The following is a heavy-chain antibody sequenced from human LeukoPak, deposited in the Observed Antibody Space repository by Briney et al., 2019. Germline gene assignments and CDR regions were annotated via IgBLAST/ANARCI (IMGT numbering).Heavy chain of an antibody. Sequence: GGSLRLSCAASGFTFTGYGMRWVRQAPGKGLEWVAFIRYDGSNKYYADSVKGRFTISRDNSKNTLYLQMNSLRAEDTAVYYCAKVYYGDYSCLGYWGQGTLVTVSS. CDR3: AKVYYGDYSCLGY. D-gene: IGHD4-17*01. V-gene: IGHV3-30*02. CDR2: IRYDGSNK. J-gene: IGHJ4*02. CDR1: GFTFTGYG.